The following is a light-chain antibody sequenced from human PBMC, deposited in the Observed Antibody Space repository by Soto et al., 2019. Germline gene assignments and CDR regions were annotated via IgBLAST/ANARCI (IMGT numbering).Light chain of an antibody. V-gene: IGKV3-11*01. J-gene: IGKJ4*01. CDR1: QSVSSY. Sequence: EIVLTQSPATLSLSPGERATLSCRASQSVSSYLAWYQQKPGQAPSLLIYDASNRATGIPARFSGSGSGTDFALTISSLEPEDFEIYYCQQRSNWPPVTFGGGTKVEIK. CDR2: DAS. CDR3: QQRSNWPPVT.